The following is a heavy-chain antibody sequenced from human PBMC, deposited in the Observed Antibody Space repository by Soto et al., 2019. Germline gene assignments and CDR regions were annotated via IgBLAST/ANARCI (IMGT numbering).Heavy chain of an antibody. CDR2: VFYGGT. J-gene: IGHJ4*02. CDR1: GRSPSSNY. V-gene: IGHV4-59*01. CDR3: ASYRAALYFVS. Sequence: PSETLSLPCSVSGRSPSSNYWRWIRQSPDKGLEWLGYVFYGGTDYNPSLGGRVSMSVETSKSQFSLKLTSVTVADTAVYYCASYRAALYFVSWGAGILVTVSS. D-gene: IGHD4-4*01.